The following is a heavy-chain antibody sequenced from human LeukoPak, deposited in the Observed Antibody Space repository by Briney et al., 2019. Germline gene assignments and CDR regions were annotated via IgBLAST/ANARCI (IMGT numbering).Heavy chain of an antibody. CDR2: VFSSCGTS. J-gene: IGHJ4*02. V-gene: IGHV3-23*01. D-gene: IGHD5-18*01. CDR3: GKTTVGYSSGHTPAWPVDY. CDR1: GFTLSSHA. Sequence: GGPLRLSCEASGFTLSSHATYWVREAPGEGLEWDTGVFSSCGTSHYVDPVNGPFPITRDNPGNTVYLKTNSLRAEDTAVYYSGKTTVGYSSGHTPAWPVDYWGQGTPVTVSS.